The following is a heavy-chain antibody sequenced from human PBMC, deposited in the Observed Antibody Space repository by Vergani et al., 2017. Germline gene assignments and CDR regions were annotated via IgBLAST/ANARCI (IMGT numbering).Heavy chain of an antibody. J-gene: IGHJ5*02. Sequence: QVQLQESGPGLVKPSQTLSLTCTVSGGSISSGSYYWSWIRQPAGKGLEWIGRIYTSGSTNYNPSLTSRVTISVDTSKNQFSLKLSSVTAADTAVYYCARTYCSGGSCYSVWFDPWGQGTLVTVSS. V-gene: IGHV4-61*02. CDR3: ARTYCSGGSCYSVWFDP. CDR2: IYTSGST. CDR1: GGSISSGSYY. D-gene: IGHD2-15*01.